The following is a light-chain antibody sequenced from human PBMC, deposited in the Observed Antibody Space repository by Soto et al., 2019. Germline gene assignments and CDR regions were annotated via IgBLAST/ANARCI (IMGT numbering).Light chain of an antibody. CDR1: QSISSY. J-gene: IGKJ4*01. CDR3: QQSYGTPLT. Sequence: DIQMTQSPSSLSASVGDRVTITCRASQSISSYLNWYQQKPGKAPKLLIYAASSLQSGVPSRFSGSGSGTDFTLTISSLQREDIATYYCQQSYGTPLTLGGGTKVEIK. V-gene: IGKV1-39*01. CDR2: AAS.